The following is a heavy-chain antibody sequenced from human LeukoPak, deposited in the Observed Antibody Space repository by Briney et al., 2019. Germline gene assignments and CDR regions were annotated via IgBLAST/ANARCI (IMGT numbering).Heavy chain of an antibody. CDR3: ARFSSGWYYFDY. Sequence: GGSLRLSCAASGFTFSDYYMSWICQALGKGLEWVSYISSRSSHTNYADSVKGRFTISRDNAKNSLYLQMNSLRAEDTAVYYCARFSSGWYYFDYWGQGTLDTVSS. CDR1: GFTFSDYY. CDR2: ISSRSSHT. D-gene: IGHD6-19*01. J-gene: IGHJ4*02. V-gene: IGHV3-11*03.